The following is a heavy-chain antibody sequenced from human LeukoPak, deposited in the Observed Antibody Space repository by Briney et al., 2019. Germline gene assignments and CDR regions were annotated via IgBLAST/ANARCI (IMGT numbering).Heavy chain of an antibody. CDR3: ARGPRRIAAAGTYYFDY. Sequence: GASVKVSCKASGYTFTSYDINWVRQATGQGLEWMGWMNPNSGNTGYAQKLQGRVTMTRNTSISTAYMELSSLRSEDTAVYYCARGPRRIAAAGTYYFDYWGQGTLVTVSS. CDR2: MNPNSGNT. V-gene: IGHV1-8*01. J-gene: IGHJ4*02. D-gene: IGHD6-13*01. CDR1: GYTFTSYD.